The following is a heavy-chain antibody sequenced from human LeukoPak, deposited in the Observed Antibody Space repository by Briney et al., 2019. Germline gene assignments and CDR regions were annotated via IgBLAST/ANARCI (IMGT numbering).Heavy chain of an antibody. J-gene: IGHJ4*02. CDR1: GGSISSSSYY. V-gene: IGHV4-39*01. CDR2: IYYSGST. Sequence: PSETLSLTCTVSGGSISSSSYYWGWIRQPPGKGLEWIGSIYYSGSTYYNPSLKSRVTISVDTSNNQFSLKLSSVTAADTAVYYCARQKGDSDYWGQGTLVTVSS. CDR3: ARQKGDSDY.